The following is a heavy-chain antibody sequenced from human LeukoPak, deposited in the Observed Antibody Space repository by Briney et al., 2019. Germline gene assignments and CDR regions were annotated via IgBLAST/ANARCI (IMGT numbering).Heavy chain of an antibody. J-gene: IGHJ6*02. CDR3: ARGPVYSGTKAGMDV. Sequence: ASVKVSCKASGYTFTSSDINWVRQATGQGLEWMGWMNPKSGHTGYAQKFQGRVTMTRNTSISTAYMELSSLRSEDTAVYYCARGPVYSGTKAGMDVWGQGTTVTVSS. V-gene: IGHV1-8*01. CDR1: GYTFTSSD. D-gene: IGHD1-26*01. CDR2: MNPKSGHT.